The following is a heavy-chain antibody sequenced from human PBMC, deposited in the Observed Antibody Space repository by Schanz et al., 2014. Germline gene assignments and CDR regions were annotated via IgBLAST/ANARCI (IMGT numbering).Heavy chain of an antibody. J-gene: IGHJ5*02. CDR3: ARQYSGWSRFDP. D-gene: IGHD6-19*01. CDR2: IYYSGST. V-gene: IGHV4-59*08. CDR1: GGSIRTYF. Sequence: QVQLQESGPGLVKPSETLSLTCSVSGGSIRTYFWAWIRQPPGKGLEWIGFIYYSGSTNYNPSLKSRVPIPVDRPKNQFPLTLNSVPAADTGVYYCARQYSGWSRFDPWGQGIRVTVSS.